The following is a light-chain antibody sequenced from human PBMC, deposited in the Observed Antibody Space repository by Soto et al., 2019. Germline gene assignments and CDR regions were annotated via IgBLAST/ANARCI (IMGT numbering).Light chain of an antibody. J-gene: IGLJ7*01. CDR1: SSDVGSYNL. Sequence: QSVLTQPASVSGSPGQSITISCTGTSSDVGSYNLVSWYQQHPGKAPKLMIYEGSKRPSGVSNRFSGSKSGNTASLTISWLQAEDESDYYCCSYAGSSTFAVFGVGIQLTVL. CDR3: CSYAGSSTFAV. V-gene: IGLV2-23*01. CDR2: EGS.